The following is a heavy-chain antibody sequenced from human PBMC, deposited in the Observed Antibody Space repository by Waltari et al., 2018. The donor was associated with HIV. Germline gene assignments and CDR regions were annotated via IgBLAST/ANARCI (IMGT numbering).Heavy chain of an antibody. Sequence: EVQLVESGGGWVQLGGSLSLSCAASGFTFSTYSVNWVLQAPGKGLEWVAYISSSSSTIYYADAVKGRFTISRENAKNSLYLQMNSLRAEDTAVYSCARDRHSRGAFEMWGQGTMVTVSS. V-gene: IGHV3-48*01. CDR1: GFTFSTYS. CDR3: ARDRHSRGAFEM. CDR2: ISSSSSTI. J-gene: IGHJ3*02. D-gene: IGHD5-18*01.